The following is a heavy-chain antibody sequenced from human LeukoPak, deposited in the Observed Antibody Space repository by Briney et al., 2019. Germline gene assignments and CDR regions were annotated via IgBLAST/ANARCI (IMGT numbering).Heavy chain of an antibody. CDR3: AKGYYFDILSGYSSLDS. CDR2: ISPSGGGT. J-gene: IGHJ4*02. V-gene: IGHV3-23*01. Sequence: GGSLRLSCAASGFTFSSYGMNWVRQAPGKGLEWISGISPSGGGTYYADFVKGRFTISRDDSQNTLYLQMNSLRAEDTAAYYCAKGYYFDILSGYSSLDSWGQGTLVTVSS. D-gene: IGHD3-9*01. CDR1: GFTFSSYG.